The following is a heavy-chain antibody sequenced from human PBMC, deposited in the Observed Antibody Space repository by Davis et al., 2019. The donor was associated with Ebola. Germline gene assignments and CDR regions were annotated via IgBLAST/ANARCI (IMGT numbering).Heavy chain of an antibody. V-gene: IGHV3-7*01. J-gene: IGHJ4*02. CDR3: AGLASGYLQKVDF. CDR1: GFTFSDYA. Sequence: PGGSLRLSCAASGFTFSDYAMSWVPQATGKGLEWVANIKQDGSEKYYVDSVKGRFTISRDNAKNSLYLQMNSLRAEDTAVYYCAGLASGYLQKVDFWGQGTLVTVSS. CDR2: IKQDGSEK. D-gene: IGHD3-3*01.